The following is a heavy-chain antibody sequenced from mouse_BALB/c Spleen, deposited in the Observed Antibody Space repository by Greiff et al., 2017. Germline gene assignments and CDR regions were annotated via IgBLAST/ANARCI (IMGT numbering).Heavy chain of an antibody. CDR2: ISCYNGAT. CDR3: AREGLLRGFDYAMDY. V-gene: IGHV1S34*01. Sequence: LVKTGASVKISCKASGYSFTGYYMHWVKQSHGKSLEWIGYISCYNGATSYNQKFKGKATFTVDTSSSTAYMQFNSLTSEDSAVYYCAREGLLRGFDYAMDYWGQGTSVTVSS. D-gene: IGHD2-1*01. J-gene: IGHJ4*01. CDR1: GYSFTGYY.